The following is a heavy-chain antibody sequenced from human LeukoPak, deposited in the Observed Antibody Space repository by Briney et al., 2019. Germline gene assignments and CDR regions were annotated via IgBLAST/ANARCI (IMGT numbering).Heavy chain of an antibody. D-gene: IGHD3-10*01. Sequence: SGTLSLTCAVSGGSISSSNWWSWVRQPPGKGLEWIGKIYHSGSTNYNPSLKSRVTISVDKSKNQFSLKLSSVTAADTAVYYCARDYVPGITMVRGDYWGQGTLVTVSS. CDR3: ARDYVPGITMVRGDY. CDR1: GGSISSSNW. V-gene: IGHV4-4*02. CDR2: IYHSGST. J-gene: IGHJ4*02.